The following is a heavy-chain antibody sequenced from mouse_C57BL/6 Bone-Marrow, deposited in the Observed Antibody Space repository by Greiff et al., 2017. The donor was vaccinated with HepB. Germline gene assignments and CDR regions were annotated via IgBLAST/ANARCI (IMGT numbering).Heavy chain of an antibody. D-gene: IGHD6-1*01. CDR2: IYPRSGNT. CDR3: ARPSLLRYFDV. Sequence: VKLMESGAELARPGASVKLSCKASGYTFTSYGISWVKQRTGQGLEWIGEIYPRSGNTYYNEKFKGKATLTADKSSSTAYMELRSLTSEDSAVYICARPSLLRYFDVWGTGTTVTVSS. J-gene: IGHJ1*03. V-gene: IGHV1-81*01. CDR1: GYTFTSYG.